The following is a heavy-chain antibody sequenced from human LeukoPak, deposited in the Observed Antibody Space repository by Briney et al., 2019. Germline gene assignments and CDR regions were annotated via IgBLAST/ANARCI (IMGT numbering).Heavy chain of an antibody. Sequence: HPGGSLRLSCAASGFTFSRYGMHWVRQAPGKGLEWVAFIRYDGSNKYYADSVKGRFTISRDDSKNTLFLQMNSLRIDDTAVYCCARLKAVAGPHYYFDYWGQGTLVTVSS. V-gene: IGHV3-30*02. CDR3: ARLKAVAGPHYYFDY. CDR1: GFTFSRYG. CDR2: IRYDGSNK. D-gene: IGHD6-19*01. J-gene: IGHJ4*02.